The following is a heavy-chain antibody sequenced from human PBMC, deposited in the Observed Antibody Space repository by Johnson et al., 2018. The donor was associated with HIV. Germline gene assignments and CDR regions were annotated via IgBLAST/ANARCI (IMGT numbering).Heavy chain of an antibody. D-gene: IGHD2-21*02. J-gene: IGHJ3*02. Sequence: VQLVESGGGLVQPGGSLRLSCAASGFTFSSYWMSWVRQAPGKGLEWVANIKQDGSEKYYVDSVTGRFPISRDNAKNSLYLEMNSLRAEDTAVYYCGRGPSAYCGGDCPGGAFDIWGQGTMVTVSS. CDR3: GRGPSAYCGGDCPGGAFDI. CDR2: IKQDGSEK. CDR1: GFTFSSYW. V-gene: IGHV3-7*01.